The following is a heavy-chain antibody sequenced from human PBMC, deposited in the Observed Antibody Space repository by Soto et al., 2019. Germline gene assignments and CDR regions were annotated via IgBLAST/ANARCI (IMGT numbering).Heavy chain of an antibody. V-gene: IGHV1-46*01. CDR3: ARSSGGVFGMIIEGTNWFAP. CDR1: GDTFTSYY. D-gene: IGHD3-3*01. Sequence: QVRLVQSGAEVKAPGASVKVSCKAPGDTFTSYYMHWVRQAPGHGLEWMGVINPNGGSTRFAQKFRGRVTMTSGTSTSTVYMELRGLTSEDTAVYYCARSSGGVFGMIIEGTNWFAPWGQGTLVTVSS. CDR2: INPNGGST. J-gene: IGHJ5*02.